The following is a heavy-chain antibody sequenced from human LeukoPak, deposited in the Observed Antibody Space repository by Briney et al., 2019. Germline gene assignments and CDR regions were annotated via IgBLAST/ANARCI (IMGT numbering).Heavy chain of an antibody. D-gene: IGHD3-10*01. CDR2: IYYSGST. CDR3: ARRRYYSNWFDP. CDR1: GGSISSYY. Sequence: SETLSLTCTVSGGSISSYYWSWIRQPPGKGLEWIGYIYYSGSTNYNPSLKSRVTISVDTSKNQFSLKLSSVTAADTAVYYCARRRYYSNWFDPWGQGTLVTVSS. J-gene: IGHJ5*02. V-gene: IGHV4-59*12.